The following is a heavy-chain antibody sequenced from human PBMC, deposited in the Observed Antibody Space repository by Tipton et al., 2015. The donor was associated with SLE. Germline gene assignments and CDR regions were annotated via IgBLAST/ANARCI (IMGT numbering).Heavy chain of an antibody. V-gene: IGHV5-51*03. D-gene: IGHD3-9*01. CDR2: IYTGDSDT. Sequence: QLVQSGAEVKKPGESLKISCKGSGYSFTSYWIGWVRQMPGKGLEWMGIIYTGDSDTRYSPSFQGQATISADKSISTAYLQWSSLKASDTAMYYCAISEERYFDWPGGFDYWGQGTLVTVSS. J-gene: IGHJ4*02. CDR3: AISEERYFDWPGGFDY. CDR1: GYSFTSYW.